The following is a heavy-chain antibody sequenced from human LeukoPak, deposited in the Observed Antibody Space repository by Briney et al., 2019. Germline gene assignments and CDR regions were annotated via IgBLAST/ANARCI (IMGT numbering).Heavy chain of an antibody. V-gene: IGHV4-59*08. Sequence: SETLSLTCTVSGYTISSDYWNWIRQAPGKGLEWIGYMFYSGSTNYNPSLKSGGTISVDTSKNQFSLKLSSVTAADTAVYYCARRGVSTISWYFDLWGRGTLVTVSS. CDR2: MFYSGST. CDR3: ARRGVSTISWYFDL. J-gene: IGHJ2*01. D-gene: IGHD5/OR15-5a*01. CDR1: GYTISSDY.